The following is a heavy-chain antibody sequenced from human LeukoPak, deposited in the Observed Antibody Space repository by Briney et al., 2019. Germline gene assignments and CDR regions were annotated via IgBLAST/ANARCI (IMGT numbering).Heavy chain of an antibody. CDR1: GYTFTIYA. D-gene: IGHD2-8*01. V-gene: IGHV7-4-1*02. CDR3: ARMGYCTRATCGGAFDF. CDR2: INTNTENP. J-gene: IGHJ4*02. Sequence: ASVTVSFTASGYTFTIYAMNWVRQAPGQGPEWMGWINTNTENPAYAQGFTGRFVFSLDISVSTAYLQINSLKAEDTAVYYCARMGYCTRATCGGAFDFWGQGTLVTVSS.